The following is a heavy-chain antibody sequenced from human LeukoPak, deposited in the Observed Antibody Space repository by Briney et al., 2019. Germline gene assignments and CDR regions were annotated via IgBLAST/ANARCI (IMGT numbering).Heavy chain of an antibody. Sequence: SVKVSCKASGGTFSSYAISWVRQAPGQGLEWMGRIIPILGIANYAQKSQGRVTITADKSTSTAYMELSSLRSEDTAVYYCARDKIERGITMVRGVISPGDYWGQGTLVTVSS. D-gene: IGHD3-10*01. CDR1: GGTFSSYA. CDR3: ARDKIERGITMVRGVISPGDY. J-gene: IGHJ4*02. V-gene: IGHV1-69*04. CDR2: IIPILGIA.